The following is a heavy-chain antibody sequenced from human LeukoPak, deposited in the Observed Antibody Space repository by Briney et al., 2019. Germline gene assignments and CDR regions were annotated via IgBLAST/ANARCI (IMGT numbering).Heavy chain of an antibody. Sequence: GGSLRLSCAASGFTFSNYAMTWVRQAPGKGLEWVSSISSSSSYIYYADSVKGRFTISRDNAKNSLYLQMNSLRAEDTAVYYCARGLYSSSGGWGQGTLVTVSS. J-gene: IGHJ4*02. CDR3: ARGLYSSSGG. CDR2: ISSSSSYI. CDR1: GFTFSNYA. D-gene: IGHD6-19*01. V-gene: IGHV3-21*01.